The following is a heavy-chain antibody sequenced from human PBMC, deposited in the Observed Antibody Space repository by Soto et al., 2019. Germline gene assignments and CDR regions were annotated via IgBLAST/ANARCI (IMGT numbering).Heavy chain of an antibody. CDR2: ISSSSSYI. CDR3: ARDLMVDYYYYGMDV. CDR1: GFTFSSYS. V-gene: IGHV3-21*01. D-gene: IGHD2-8*01. Sequence: EVQLVESGGGLGKPGGSLRLSCAASGFTFSSYSMNWVRQAPGKGLEWVSSISSSSSYIYYADSVKGRFTISRDNAKNSLYLQMNSLRAEDTAVYYCARDLMVDYYYYGMDVWGQGTTVTVYS. J-gene: IGHJ6*02.